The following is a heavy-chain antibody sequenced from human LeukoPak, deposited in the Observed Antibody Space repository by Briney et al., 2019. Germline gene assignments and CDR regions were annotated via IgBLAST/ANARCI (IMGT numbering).Heavy chain of an antibody. CDR2: IRYDGSNK. CDR1: GFTFSSYG. V-gene: IGHV3-30*02. Sequence: GGSLRLSCAAYGFTFSSYGMHWVRQAPGKGLEWVAFIRYDGSNKYYADSVKGRFTISRDNSKNTLYLQMNSLRAEDTAVYYCAKTATTVTTYFYYYYYMDVWGKGTTVTVSS. CDR3: AKTATTVTTYFYYYYYMDV. J-gene: IGHJ6*03. D-gene: IGHD4-11*01.